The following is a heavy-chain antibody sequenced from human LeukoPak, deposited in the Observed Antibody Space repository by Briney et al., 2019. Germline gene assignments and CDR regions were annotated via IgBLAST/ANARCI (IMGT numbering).Heavy chain of an antibody. J-gene: IGHJ4*02. V-gene: IGHV3-21*01. CDR3: ARASGDIVETATMGSY. Sequence: GSLRLSCAASGFTFSSYSMNWVRQAPGKGLEWVSSISSSSSSIYYADSVKGRFAISRDNAKNSLYLQMNSLRAEDTAVYYCARASGDIVETATMGSYWGQGTLVTVSS. D-gene: IGHD5-18*01. CDR2: ISSSSSSI. CDR1: GFTFSSYS.